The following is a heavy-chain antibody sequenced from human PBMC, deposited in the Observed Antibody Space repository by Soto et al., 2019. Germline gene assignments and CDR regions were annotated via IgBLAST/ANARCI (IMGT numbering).Heavy chain of an antibody. CDR2: INPNNGAT. V-gene: IGHV1-2*02. J-gene: IGHJ5*02. Sequence: QVQLVQSGAEVKKPGASVKVSCKAPRYIFTAYFMHWVRQAPGQGLEWMGWINPNNGATHYGLSFQGRVTMTRDPSISTAYMELSSRRSDDTAVYYCASHDPGARFDPWGQGTLVIVSS. CDR1: RYIFTAYF. CDR3: ASHDPGARFDP. D-gene: IGHD1-1*01.